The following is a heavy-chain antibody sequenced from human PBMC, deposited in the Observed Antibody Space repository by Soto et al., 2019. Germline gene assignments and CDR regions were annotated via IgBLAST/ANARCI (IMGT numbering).Heavy chain of an antibody. CDR2: IDTGSGTT. V-gene: IGHV3-23*01. CDR1: GFSISRYA. CDR3: AKGSEASDY. Sequence: EVQLLESGGGLVQPGGSLRLSCAASGFSISRYAMTWVRQAPGKALEWVSFIDTGSGTTYYADSVKGRFTISRDRSNNTLYLQMNSLRVEDTAGYYCAKGSEASDYWGQGTLVTVSS. J-gene: IGHJ4*02.